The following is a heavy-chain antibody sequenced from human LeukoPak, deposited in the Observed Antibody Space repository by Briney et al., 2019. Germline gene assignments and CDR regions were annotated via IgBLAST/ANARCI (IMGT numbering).Heavy chain of an antibody. CDR1: GASISSGGYH. J-gene: IGHJ5*02. CDR3: ARGGTTVTPGLLWFDP. V-gene: IGHV4-31*03. Sequence: SETLSLTCTVSGASISSGGYHWSWIRQHPGKGLEWIGNIFYSGTTDYNPSLKSRVTMSVDTSKNRFSLNLRSVTAADTAVYYCARGGTTVTPGLLWFDPWGQGTLVTVSS. D-gene: IGHD4-17*01. CDR2: IFYSGTT.